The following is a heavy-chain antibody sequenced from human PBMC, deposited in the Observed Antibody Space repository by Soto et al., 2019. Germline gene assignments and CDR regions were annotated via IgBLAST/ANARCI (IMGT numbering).Heavy chain of an antibody. CDR3: ARGGCSSTSCYYSYYYYGMDV. CDR2: INAGNGNT. D-gene: IGHD2-2*01. CDR1: GYTFTSYA. V-gene: IGHV1-3*01. Sequence: ASVKVSCKASGYTFTSYAVHWVRQAPGQRLEWMGWINAGNGNTKYSQKFQGRVTITRDTSASTAYMELSSLRSEDTAVYYCARGGCSSTSCYYSYYYYGMDVWGQGTTVTVSS. J-gene: IGHJ6*02.